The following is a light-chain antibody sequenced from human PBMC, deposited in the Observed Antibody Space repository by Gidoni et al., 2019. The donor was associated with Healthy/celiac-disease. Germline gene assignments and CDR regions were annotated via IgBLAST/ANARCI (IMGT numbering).Light chain of an antibody. CDR3: QQYNSYSWT. CDR2: KAS. V-gene: IGKV1-5*03. J-gene: IGKJ1*01. CDR1: QSISSW. Sequence: DIQMTQSPSTLSASVGDRVTITCRASQSISSWLAWYQQKPGKAPTLLIYKASSLESGVPSRFSGSGSGTEFTLTISSLQPDDFATYYCQQYNSYSWTFGQGTKVEIK.